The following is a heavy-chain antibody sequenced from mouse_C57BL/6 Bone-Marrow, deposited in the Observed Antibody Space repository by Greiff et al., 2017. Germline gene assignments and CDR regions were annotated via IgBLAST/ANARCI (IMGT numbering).Heavy chain of an antibody. CDR2: IYPRSGNT. CDR1: GYTFTSYG. V-gene: IGHV1-81*01. D-gene: IGHD1-1*01. CDR3: ARSIYGFDY. Sequence: VKLQESGAELARPGASVKLSCKASGYTFTSYGISWVKQRTGQGLEWIGEIYPRSGNTYYNEKFKGKATLTADKSSSTAYMELRSLTAEDSAFYFCARSIYGFDYWGQGTTLTVSS. J-gene: IGHJ2*01.